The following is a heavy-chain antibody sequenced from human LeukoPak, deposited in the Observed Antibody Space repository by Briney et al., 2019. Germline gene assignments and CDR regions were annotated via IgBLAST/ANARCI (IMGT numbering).Heavy chain of an antibody. CDR3: TRGDFWGGYPTYRHYYYGMDV. CDR2: IRSKANRYAT. CDR1: GFTFSGSA. D-gene: IGHD3-3*01. J-gene: IGHJ6*02. Sequence: PGGSLRLSCAASGFTFSGSAMHWVRQASGKGLEWVGRIRSKANRYATAYAASVKGRFTISRDDSKNTAYLQMNSLKTEDTAVYYCTRGDFWGGYPTYRHYYYGMDVWGQGTTVTVSS. V-gene: IGHV3-73*01.